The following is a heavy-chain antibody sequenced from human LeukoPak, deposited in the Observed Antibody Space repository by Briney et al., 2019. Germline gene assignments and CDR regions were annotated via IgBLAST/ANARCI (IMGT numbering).Heavy chain of an antibody. CDR3: ARAVSPYYGMDV. CDR2: ISYDGSNK. V-gene: IGHV3-30-3*01. CDR1: GFTFSSYA. J-gene: IGHJ6*02. Sequence: GRSLRLSCAASGFTFSSYAMHWVRQAPGMGLEWVAVISYDGSNKYYADSVKGRFTISRDNSKNTLYLQMNSLRAEDTAVYYCARAVSPYYGMDVWGQGTTVTVSS. D-gene: IGHD5/OR15-5a*01.